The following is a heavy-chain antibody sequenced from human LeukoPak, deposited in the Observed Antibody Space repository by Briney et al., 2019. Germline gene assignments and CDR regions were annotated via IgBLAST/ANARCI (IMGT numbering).Heavy chain of an antibody. CDR3: ARGYYYDSSGYSPYFDY. CDR1: GGSFSGYY. Sequence: PSETLSLTCAVYGGSFSGYYWSWIRQPPGKGLEWIGEINHSGSTNYNPSLKGRVTISVDTSKNQFSLKLSSVTAADTAVYYCARGYYYDSSGYSPYFDYWGQGTLVTVSS. J-gene: IGHJ4*02. V-gene: IGHV4-34*01. CDR2: INHSGST. D-gene: IGHD3-22*01.